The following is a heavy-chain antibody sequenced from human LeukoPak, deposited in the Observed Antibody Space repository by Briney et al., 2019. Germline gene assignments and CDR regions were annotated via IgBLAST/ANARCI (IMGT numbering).Heavy chain of an antibody. CDR1: GYSISSGYY. J-gene: IGHJ6*03. CDR3: ARTRGYSYGFLDRPYYMDV. CDR2: IYHSGST. D-gene: IGHD5-18*01. V-gene: IGHV4-38-2*02. Sequence: SETLSLTCTVSGYSISSGYYWGWIRQPPGKGLEWIGSIYHSGSTYYNPSLKSRVTISVDTSKNQFSLKLSSVTAADTAVYYCARTRGYSYGFLDRPYYMDVWGKGTTVTVSS.